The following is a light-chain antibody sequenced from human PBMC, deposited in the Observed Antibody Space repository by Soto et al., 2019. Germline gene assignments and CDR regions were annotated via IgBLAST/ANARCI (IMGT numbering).Light chain of an antibody. J-gene: IGKJ4*01. Sequence: EIVLTQSPATLSLSPGERATLSCRASQSISNYLAWYQQKPGQAPRLLIYDASNRATGIPARFSGGGSGTNFALTISSLDPEDFAVYYCQQRAYWPPLTFGGGTKVEMK. CDR1: QSISNY. CDR3: QQRAYWPPLT. V-gene: IGKV3-11*01. CDR2: DAS.